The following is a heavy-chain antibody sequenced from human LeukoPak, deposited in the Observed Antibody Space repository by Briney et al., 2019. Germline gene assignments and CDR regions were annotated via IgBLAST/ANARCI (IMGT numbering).Heavy chain of an antibody. D-gene: IGHD4-17*01. J-gene: IGHJ4*02. Sequence: ASVKVSCKASAYTFTSYGISWVRQAPGQGLEWMGWISSYNGDTNHAQNVQGRVTLTTDTSTGTAYMELRSLRSDDTAIYYCAIHYGIGHFTYYFDYWGQGTLVTVSS. V-gene: IGHV1-18*01. CDR3: AIHYGIGHFTYYFDY. CDR2: ISSYNGDT. CDR1: AYTFTSYG.